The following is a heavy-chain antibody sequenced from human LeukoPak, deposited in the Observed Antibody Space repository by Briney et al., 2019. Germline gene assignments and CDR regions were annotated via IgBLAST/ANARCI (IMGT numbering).Heavy chain of an antibody. CDR1: GFTFSDYA. J-gene: IGHJ6*03. CDR3: ARDTFDRSGYIPYYYMDV. D-gene: IGHD3-22*01. CDR2: ITSSGHST. Sequence: PGGSLRLSCAASGFTFSDYAMNWVRQAPGKGLEWVSTITSSGHSTSDADSVRGRFTISRDNSKNTLYLQMNSLRAEDTAVYYCARDTFDRSGYIPYYYMDVWGKGTTVTVSS. V-gene: IGHV3-23*01.